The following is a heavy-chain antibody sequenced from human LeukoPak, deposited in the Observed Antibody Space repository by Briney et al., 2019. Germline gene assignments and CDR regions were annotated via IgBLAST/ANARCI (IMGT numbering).Heavy chain of an antibody. J-gene: IGHJ4*02. Sequence: GASVKVSCKASGYTFSGYYMHWVRQAPGQGLEWMGWINGNSGGTYYAQRFQGRVTMTRDTSISTAYMELSRLTSDDTAVYYCARDYYGSGTYYKDYWGQGTLVTVSS. V-gene: IGHV1-2*02. CDR1: GYTFSGYY. D-gene: IGHD3-10*01. CDR3: ARDYYGSGTYYKDY. CDR2: INGNSGGT.